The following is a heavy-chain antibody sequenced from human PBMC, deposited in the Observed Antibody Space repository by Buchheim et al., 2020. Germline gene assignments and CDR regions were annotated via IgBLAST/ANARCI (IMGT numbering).Heavy chain of an antibody. D-gene: IGHD3-16*01. Sequence: EVQLVESGGGLVQPGGSLRLSCAASGFTFSSYWMSWVRQAPGKGLEWVANIKQDGSEKYYVDSVKGRFTISRDNAKNSLYLQMNSLRAEDTAVYYCARYMKASSYYYYGMDVWGQGTT. CDR1: GFTFSSYW. J-gene: IGHJ6*02. CDR3: ARYMKASSYYYYGMDV. V-gene: IGHV3-7*01. CDR2: IKQDGSEK.